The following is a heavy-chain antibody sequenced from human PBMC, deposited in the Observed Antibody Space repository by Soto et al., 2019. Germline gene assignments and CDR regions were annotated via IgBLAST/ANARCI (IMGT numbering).Heavy chain of an antibody. CDR3: ARGSKSYDFWSGYPYYYYYGMDV. CDR2: IYYSGST. J-gene: IGHJ6*02. D-gene: IGHD3-3*01. V-gene: IGHV4-59*01. Sequence: SETLSLTCTVSGGSISSYYWSWIRQPPGKGLEWIGYIYYSGSTNYNPSLKSRVTISVDTSKNQFSLKLSSGTAADTAVYYCARGSKSYDFWSGYPYYYYYGMDVWGQGTTVTVSS. CDR1: GGSISSYY.